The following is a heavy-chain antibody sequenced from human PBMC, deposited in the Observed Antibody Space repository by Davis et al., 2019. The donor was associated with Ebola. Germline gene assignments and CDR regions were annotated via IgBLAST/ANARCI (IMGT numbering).Heavy chain of an antibody. V-gene: IGHV4-59*01. CDR1: GGSISSYY. D-gene: IGHD3-9*01. J-gene: IGHJ6*02. CDR3: ARRYFDHYGMDV. Sequence: SETLSLTCTVSGGSISSYYWSWIRQPPGKGLEWIGYMYYSGSTNYNPSLKSRVTISVDTSKNQFSLKLSSVTAADTAVYYCARRYFDHYGMDVWGQGTTVTVSS. CDR2: MYYSGST.